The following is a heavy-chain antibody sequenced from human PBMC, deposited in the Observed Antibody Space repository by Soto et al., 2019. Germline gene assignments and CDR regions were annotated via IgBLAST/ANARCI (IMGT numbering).Heavy chain of an antibody. J-gene: IGHJ5*02. Sequence: GGSLRLSCAACGFSFSSYGMHWVRQAPGKGLEWVAVIWYDGSNKYYADSVKGRFTISRDNSKNTLYLQMNSLRAEDTAVYYCARDLMEGKNWFDPWGQGTLVTVSS. D-gene: IGHD3-10*01. V-gene: IGHV3-33*01. CDR3: ARDLMEGKNWFDP. CDR2: IWYDGSNK. CDR1: GFSFSSYG.